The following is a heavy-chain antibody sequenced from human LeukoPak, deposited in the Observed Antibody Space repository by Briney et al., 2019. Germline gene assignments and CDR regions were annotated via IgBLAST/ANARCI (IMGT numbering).Heavy chain of an antibody. V-gene: IGHV1-69*05. CDR3: ARGGYAVVVPAATGHAFDI. J-gene: IGHJ3*02. CDR2: IIPIFGTA. Sequence: SVKVSCKASGGTFSSYAISWGRQAPGQGLEWMGGIIPIFGTANYAQKFQGRVTITTDESTSTAYMELSSLRSEDTAVYYCARGGYAVVVPAATGHAFDIWGQGTMVTVSS. CDR1: GGTFSSYA. D-gene: IGHD2-2*01.